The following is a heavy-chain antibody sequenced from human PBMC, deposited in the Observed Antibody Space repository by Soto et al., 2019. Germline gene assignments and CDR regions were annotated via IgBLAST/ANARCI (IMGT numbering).Heavy chain of an antibody. J-gene: IGHJ4*02. CDR1: GDSISGSFHY. V-gene: IGHV4-39*01. Sequence: AETLSLACTVSGDSISGSFHYWGWIRQPPGKGLEWIGSVYYSGSTYYNPSLKSRVTISVHTSKNQFSLKLSSVTAADTAVYYCARHVKGGYYYLDYWGQGSLVTVSS. CDR3: ARHVKGGYYYLDY. D-gene: IGHD3-22*01. CDR2: VYYSGST.